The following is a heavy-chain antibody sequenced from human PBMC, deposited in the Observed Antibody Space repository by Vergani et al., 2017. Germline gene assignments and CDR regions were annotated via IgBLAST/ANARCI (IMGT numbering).Heavy chain of an antibody. CDR2: ISSSSSTI. J-gene: IGHJ4*02. D-gene: IGHD3-22*01. CDR1: GFTFSSYS. V-gene: IGHV3-21*01. Sequence: EVQLVESGGGLVKPGGSLRLSCAASGFTFSSYSMNWVRQAPGKGLEWVSSISSSSSTIYYADSVKGRFTISRDNAKNSLYLQMNSLRAEDTAVYYCARDSDSSGYKKGWSEIDYWGQGTLVTVSS. CDR3: ARDSDSSGYKKGWSEIDY.